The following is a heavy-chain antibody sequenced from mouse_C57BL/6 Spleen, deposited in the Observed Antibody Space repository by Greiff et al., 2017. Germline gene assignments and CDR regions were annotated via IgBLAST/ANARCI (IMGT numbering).Heavy chain of an antibody. CDR1: GYAFSSSW. J-gene: IGHJ4*01. CDR3: ASEIYYYGSSYAMDY. Sequence: QVQLQQSGPELVKPGASVKISCKASGYAFSSSWMNWVKQRPGKGLEWIGRIYPGDGDTNYNGKFKGKATLTADKSSSTAYMQLSSLTSEDSAVYFCASEIYYYGSSYAMDYWGQGTSGTVSS. V-gene: IGHV1-82*01. CDR2: IYPGDGDT. D-gene: IGHD1-1*01.